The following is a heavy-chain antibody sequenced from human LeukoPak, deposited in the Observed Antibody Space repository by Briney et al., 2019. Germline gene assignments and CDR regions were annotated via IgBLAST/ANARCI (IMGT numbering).Heavy chain of an antibody. V-gene: IGHV3-30*04. CDR3: VRHRLVVVPAAKSYYYYGLDV. CDR1: GSTFSSFA. CDR2: ISYDGSTK. D-gene: IGHD2-21*01. Sequence: GRSLRLSCAASGSTFSSFAMHWVRQAPGKGLEWVAFISYDGSTKWYADSVKGRFTISRDNSKNTLYLQVNSLTAEDTAVYYCVRHRLVVVPAAKSYYYYGLDVWGQGTTVTVSS. J-gene: IGHJ6*02.